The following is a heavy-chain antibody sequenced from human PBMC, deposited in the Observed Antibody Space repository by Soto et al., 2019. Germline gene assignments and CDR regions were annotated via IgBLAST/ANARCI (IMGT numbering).Heavy chain of an antibody. J-gene: IGHJ4*02. CDR2: ISAYNGNT. V-gene: IGHV1-18*01. D-gene: IGHD3-10*01. CDR1: GYTFTSYG. Sequence: ASVKFSCKASGYTFTSYGISWVRQAPGQGLEWMGWISAYNGNTNYAQKLQGRVTMTTDTSTSTAYMELMSLRSDDTAVYYCARYRAFTIVRGVIDYWGQGTLVTVSS. CDR3: ARYRAFTIVRGVIDY.